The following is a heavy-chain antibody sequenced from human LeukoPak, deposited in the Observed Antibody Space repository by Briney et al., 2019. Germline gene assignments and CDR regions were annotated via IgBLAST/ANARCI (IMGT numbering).Heavy chain of an antibody. V-gene: IGHV4-38-2*02. J-gene: IGHJ1*01. CDR1: GYSISSGYH. D-gene: IGHD3-22*01. Sequence: SETLSLTCTVSGYSISSGYHWGWIRQPPGKGLEWIGSIFHSGSTYYKPPPKSRVTISVDTSKNQFSLKLRSVTAADTAVYYCARVVQSTDSSGFYLPEYFQHWGQGTLVTVSS. CDR2: IFHSGST. CDR3: ARVVQSTDSSGFYLPEYFQH.